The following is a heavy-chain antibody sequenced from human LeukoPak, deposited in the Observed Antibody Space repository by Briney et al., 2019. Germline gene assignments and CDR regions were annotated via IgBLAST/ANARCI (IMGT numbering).Heavy chain of an antibody. J-gene: IGHJ4*02. V-gene: IGHV4-39*01. Sequence: SETLSLTCTVSGGSISSSSAYWGWIRQPPGKGLEWIGSIYYSKNTYYNPALKSRVTISADTSKNQFSLTLGSVSATDTAVYYCVSPRGFSYGYFDYWGQGTLVTVSS. CDR3: VSPRGFSYGYFDY. CDR2: IYYSKNT. D-gene: IGHD5-18*01. CDR1: GGSISSSSAY.